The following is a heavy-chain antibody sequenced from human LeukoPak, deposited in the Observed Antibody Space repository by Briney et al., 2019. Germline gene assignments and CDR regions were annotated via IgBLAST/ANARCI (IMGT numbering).Heavy chain of an antibody. V-gene: IGHV1-69*01. D-gene: IGHD5-12*01. CDR3: ALIVATARSDY. CDR2: IIPIFGTA. J-gene: IGHJ4*02. Sequence: GSSVKVSCKASGGTFSSYAISWVRQAPGQGLEWLGGIIPIFGTANYAQKFQGRVTITADESTSTAYMELSSLRSEDTAVCYCALIVATARSDYWGQGTLVSVSS. CDR1: GGTFSSYA.